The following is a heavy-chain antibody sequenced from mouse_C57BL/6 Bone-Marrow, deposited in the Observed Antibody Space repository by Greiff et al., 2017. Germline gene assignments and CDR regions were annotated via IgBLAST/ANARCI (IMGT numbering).Heavy chain of an antibody. J-gene: IGHJ3*01. CDR2: ISSGGSYT. D-gene: IGHD1-1*02. CDR3: ARLLWSFAY. Sequence: EVQGVESGGDLVKPGGSLKLSCAASGFTFSSYGMSWVRQTPDKRLEWVATISSGGSYTYYPDSVKGRFTISRDNAKNTLYLQMSSLKSEDTAMYYCARLLWSFAYWGQGTLVTVSA. CDR1: GFTFSSYG. V-gene: IGHV5-6*01.